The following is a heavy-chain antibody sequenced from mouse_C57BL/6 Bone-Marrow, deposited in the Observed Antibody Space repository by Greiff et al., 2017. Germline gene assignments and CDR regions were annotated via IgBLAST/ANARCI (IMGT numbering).Heavy chain of an antibody. Sequence: GGGLVQPKGSLKLSCAASGFSFNTYAMNWVRQAPGKGLEWVARIRSKSNNYATYYADSVKDRFTIHRDDSESMLYLQMNNLKTEDTAMYYGVRRGLWLRRRLDGYAMDYWGQGTSVTVSS. J-gene: IGHJ4*01. D-gene: IGHD2-2*01. CDR1: GFSFNTYA. CDR2: IRSKSNNYAT. V-gene: IGHV10-1*01. CDR3: VRRGLWLRRRLDGYAMDY.